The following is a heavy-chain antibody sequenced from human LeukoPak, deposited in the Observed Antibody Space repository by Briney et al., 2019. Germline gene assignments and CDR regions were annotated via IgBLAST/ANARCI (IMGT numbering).Heavy chain of an antibody. CDR1: GFTFSVYA. J-gene: IGHJ4*02. D-gene: IGHD3-22*01. CDR3: AKVLYYYDSSGYPYFDY. Sequence: GGSLRLSCAASGFTFSVYAMSWVRQAPGKGLEWVSGISGSGGSTYYADSVKGRFTISRDNSKNTLYLQMNSLRAEDTAVYYCAKVLYYYDSSGYPYFDYWGQGTLVTVSS. V-gene: IGHV3-23*01. CDR2: ISGSGGST.